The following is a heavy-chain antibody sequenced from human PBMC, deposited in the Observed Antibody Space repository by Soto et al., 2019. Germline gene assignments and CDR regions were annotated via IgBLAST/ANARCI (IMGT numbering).Heavy chain of an antibody. Sequence: SLRLFCAAPGFTFSNAWMSWVRQAPGKGLEWVGRIKSKTDGGTTDYAAPVKGRFTISRDDSKNTLYLQMNSLKTEDTAVYDCSTEPDFDYGGQATLVTVAS. V-gene: IGHV3-15*01. CDR1: GFTFSNAW. CDR2: IKSKTDGGTT. CDR3: STEPDFDY. J-gene: IGHJ4*02.